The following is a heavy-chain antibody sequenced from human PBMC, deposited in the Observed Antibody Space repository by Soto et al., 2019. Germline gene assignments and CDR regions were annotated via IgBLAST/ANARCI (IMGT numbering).Heavy chain of an antibody. CDR1: GNTFASHG. CDR2: ISGFNGQT. CDR3: ARVDPRGVAVVRDY. Sequence: QVQLVQCGPEVKKPGASVKVSCKASGNTFASHGFSWVRQAPGQGLEWMGWISGFNGQTNYALKFQGRVTLTTDTSTSTAYMELRSLRSDDTAVYFCARVDPRGVAVVRDYWGQGTLVTVSS. V-gene: IGHV1-18*01. D-gene: IGHD3-10*01. J-gene: IGHJ4*02.